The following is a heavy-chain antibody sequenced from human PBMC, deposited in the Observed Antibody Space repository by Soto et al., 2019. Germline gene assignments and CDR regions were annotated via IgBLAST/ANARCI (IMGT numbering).Heavy chain of an antibody. CDR3: ARDGYGDYEAVGSLVY. J-gene: IGHJ4*02. D-gene: IGHD4-17*01. CDR1: GYTFTSYY. CDR2: INPSGGST. V-gene: IGHV1-46*03. Sequence: QVQLVQSGAEVKKPGASVKVSCKASGYTFTSYYMHWVRQAPGQGLEWMGIINPSGGSTSYAQKFQGRVTMTRDTSTSTVYMELSSLRSEDTAVYYCARDGYGDYEAVGSLVYWGQGTLVTVSS.